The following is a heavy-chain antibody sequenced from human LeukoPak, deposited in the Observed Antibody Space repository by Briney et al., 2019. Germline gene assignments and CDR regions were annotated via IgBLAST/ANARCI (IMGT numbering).Heavy chain of an antibody. CDR2: IYYSGST. D-gene: IGHD1-1*01. CDR3: AAYNWNGFFDY. CDR1: GGSISSSSYY. Sequence: SETLSLTCTVSGGSISSSSYYWGWIRQPPGKGLEWIGSIYYSGSTYYNPSLKSRVTISVDTSKNQFSLKLSSVTAADTAVYYCAAYNWNGFFDYWGQGTLVTVSS. V-gene: IGHV4-39*07. J-gene: IGHJ4*02.